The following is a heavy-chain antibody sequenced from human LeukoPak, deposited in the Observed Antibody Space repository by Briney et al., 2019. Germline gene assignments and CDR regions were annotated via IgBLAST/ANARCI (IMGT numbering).Heavy chain of an antibody. D-gene: IGHD4-23*01. CDR1: GFTFSNYA. Sequence: GGSLRLSRAASGFTFSNYAMGWVRQAPGEGLEWVSAISDSGRSTYYADSVKGRFTISRDNSKSAVYLQMNSLRAEDTAIYYCARDAPGNSHTLDYWGQGTLVTVSS. V-gene: IGHV3-23*01. CDR3: ARDAPGNSHTLDY. J-gene: IGHJ4*02. CDR2: ISDSGRST.